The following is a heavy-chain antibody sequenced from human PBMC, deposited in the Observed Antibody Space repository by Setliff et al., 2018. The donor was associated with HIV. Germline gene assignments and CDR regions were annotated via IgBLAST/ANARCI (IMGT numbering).Heavy chain of an antibody. CDR2: IHKVGSEK. CDR1: GFTFTNYW. J-gene: IGHJ4*02. CDR3: AGSRGYFVQAD. V-gene: IGHV3-7*01. D-gene: IGHD1-1*01. Sequence: PGESLKISCAASGFTFTNYWMSWVRQAPGKGLEWVANIHKVGSEKYYVDSVKGRFTISRDNINNFLYLQMNSLRAEDTAVYYCAGSRGYFVQADWGQGTLVTVSS.